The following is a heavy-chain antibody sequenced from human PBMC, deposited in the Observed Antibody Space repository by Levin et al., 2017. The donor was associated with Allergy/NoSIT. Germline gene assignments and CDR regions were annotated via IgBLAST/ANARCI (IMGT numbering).Heavy chain of an antibody. CDR2: INKDGSEK. CDR1: GFLFPSYW. CDR3: ARVFTTNSWLEDS. D-gene: IGHD3-22*01. Sequence: GGSLRLSCAASGFLFPSYWMSWVRQAPGKGLEWVANINKDGSEKFYLDSVKGRFTISRDNAKNSLYLQMNTLRTEDTAVYFCARVFTTNSWLEDSWGQGTLVTVSS. J-gene: IGHJ4*02. V-gene: IGHV3-7*01.